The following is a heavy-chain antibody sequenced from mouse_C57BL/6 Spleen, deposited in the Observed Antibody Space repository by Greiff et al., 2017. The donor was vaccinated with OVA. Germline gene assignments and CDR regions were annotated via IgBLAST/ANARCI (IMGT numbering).Heavy chain of an antibody. CDR2: INPGSGGT. CDR3: ARSKVTTVVANYFDY. Sequence: VQLQQSGAELVRPGTSVKVSCKASGYAFTNYLIEWVKQRPGQGLAWIGVINPGSGGTNYNEKFKGKATLTADKSSSTAYMQLSSLTSEDSAVYFCARSKVTTVVANYFDYWGQGTTLTVSS. D-gene: IGHD1-1*01. J-gene: IGHJ2*01. V-gene: IGHV1-54*01. CDR1: GYAFTNYL.